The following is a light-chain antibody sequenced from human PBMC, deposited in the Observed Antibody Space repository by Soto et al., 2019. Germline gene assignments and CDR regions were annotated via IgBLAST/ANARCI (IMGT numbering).Light chain of an antibody. CDR3: SSYTISSTWV. V-gene: IGLV2-14*01. CDR1: SNDVGIYNY. CDR2: EVT. Sequence: QSALTQPASVSGSPGQSITNSCTGTSNDVGIYNYVSWYQQHPGKAPKLIIYEVTNRPSGVSDRFSGSKSDNTASLTISGLQAEDEADYYCSSYTISSTWVFGGGTKVTVL. J-gene: IGLJ3*02.